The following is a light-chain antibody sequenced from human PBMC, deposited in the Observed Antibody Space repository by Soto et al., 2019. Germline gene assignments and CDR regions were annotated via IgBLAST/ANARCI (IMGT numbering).Light chain of an antibody. CDR3: QQTYSPPLT. J-gene: IGKJ3*01. CDR2: EVS. CDR1: QRVSAF. V-gene: IGKV1-39*01. Sequence: DIQMTQSPSSLSASVGGRVTIPGGASQRVSAFVNWYKQTPGEAPKIMSLEVSVLESGVPSRFSASGSETDFTLSITSLQPEDFATYYCQQTYSPPLTFGPGTKVDIK.